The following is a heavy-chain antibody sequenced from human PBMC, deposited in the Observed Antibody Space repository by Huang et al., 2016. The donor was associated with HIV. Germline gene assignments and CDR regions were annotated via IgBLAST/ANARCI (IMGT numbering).Heavy chain of an antibody. CDR1: DVSITSGTYY. V-gene: IGHV4-39*01. CDR2: IYFNGNP. J-gene: IGHJ4*02. Sequence: QVRLQESGPRLVKPSETLSLTCTVSDVSITSGTYYWGWIRQSPEKGLEGIGSIYFNGNPFYNPSLKSRLSMSVDKSKNQFSLKVTSVTASDTAIYYCATMAVSGRRLDYWGQGTLVTVSS. D-gene: IGHD6-19*01. CDR3: ATMAVSGRRLDY.